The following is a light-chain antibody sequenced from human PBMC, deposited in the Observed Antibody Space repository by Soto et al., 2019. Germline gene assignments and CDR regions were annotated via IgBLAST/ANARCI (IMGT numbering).Light chain of an antibody. CDR3: QQYGTSPRGT. Sequence: EIVLTQSPGTLSLSPGERATLSCRASQSVSSSYLAWYHQIPGQAPRLLMFGASNRATGIPDRFSGSGSGTDFTLTISRLEPEDFAMYYCQQYGTSPRGTFGQGTKVDIK. CDR1: QSVSSSY. V-gene: IGKV3-20*01. CDR2: GAS. J-gene: IGKJ1*01.